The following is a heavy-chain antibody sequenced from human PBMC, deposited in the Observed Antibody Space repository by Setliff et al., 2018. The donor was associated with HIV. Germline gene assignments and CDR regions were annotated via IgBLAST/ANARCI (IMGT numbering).Heavy chain of an antibody. CDR2: MSTYNGNT. CDR1: GYTFTSYD. Sequence: VSCKAFGYTFTSYDISWVRQAPGQGLEWMGWMSTYNGNTNYAQKVQGRVTMTTDTSTSTVYMELRSLRSDDTAVYYCAKTGTTEVRDAFDIWGQGTMVTVSS. V-gene: IGHV1-18*01. J-gene: IGHJ3*02. CDR3: AKTGTTEVRDAFDI. D-gene: IGHD1-7*01.